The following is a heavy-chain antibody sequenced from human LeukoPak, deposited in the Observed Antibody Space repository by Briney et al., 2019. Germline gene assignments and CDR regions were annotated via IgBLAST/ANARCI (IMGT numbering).Heavy chain of an antibody. CDR2: IIPIFGTA. Sequence: ASVKVSCKASGGTFSSYAISWVRQAPGQGLEWMGGIIPIFGTANYAQKFQGRVTITADESTSTAYMELSSLRSEDTAVYYCARGWVEQLSEGGSYYYYGMDVWGQGTTVTVSS. V-gene: IGHV1-69*13. CDR3: ARGWVEQLSEGGSYYYYGMDV. J-gene: IGHJ6*02. D-gene: IGHD6-6*01. CDR1: GGTFSSYA.